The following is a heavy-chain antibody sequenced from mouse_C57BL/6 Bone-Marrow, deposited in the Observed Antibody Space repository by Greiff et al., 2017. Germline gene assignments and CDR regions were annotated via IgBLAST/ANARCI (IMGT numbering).Heavy chain of an antibody. CDR2: IDPENGDT. J-gene: IGHJ2*01. Sequence: VQLQQSGAELVRPGASVKLSCTASGFNIKDDYMHWVKQRPEQGLEWIGWIDPENGDTEYASKFQGKATITADTSSNTAYLQLSSLISEDTAVYYCASMYYFDYWGQGTTLTVSS. CDR3: ASMYYFDY. V-gene: IGHV14-4*01. CDR1: GFNIKDDY. D-gene: IGHD2-3*01.